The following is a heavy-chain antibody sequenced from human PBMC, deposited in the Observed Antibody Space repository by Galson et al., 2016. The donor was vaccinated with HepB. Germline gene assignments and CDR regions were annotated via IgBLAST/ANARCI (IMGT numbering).Heavy chain of an antibody. V-gene: IGHV1-46*01. Sequence: SVKVSCKASGYTFINYYIHWVRQAPGQGLEWMGIINPLSGGTDYAQRFQGRATMTRDTSTSTVSMELSSLRSEDRAVYYCARAIMTPSDNWFDPWGQGSLVTVSS. D-gene: IGHD2-8*01. J-gene: IGHJ5*02. CDR2: INPLSGGT. CDR1: GYTFINYY. CDR3: ARAIMTPSDNWFDP.